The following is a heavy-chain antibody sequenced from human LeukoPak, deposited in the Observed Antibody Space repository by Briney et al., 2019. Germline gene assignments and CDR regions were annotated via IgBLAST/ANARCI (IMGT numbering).Heavy chain of an antibody. V-gene: IGHV3-23*01. CDR2: FSGSGGST. J-gene: IGHJ4*02. CDR1: GFTFSSYA. Sequence: GGSLRLSCVASGFTFSSYAMSWVRQAPGRGLEWVSAFSGSGGSTYYADSVKGRFTISRDNSKNTLSLQMNSLRAEDTAVYYCARDWSYYGSGSSRFDYWGQGTLVTVSS. D-gene: IGHD3-10*01. CDR3: ARDWSYYGSGSSRFDY.